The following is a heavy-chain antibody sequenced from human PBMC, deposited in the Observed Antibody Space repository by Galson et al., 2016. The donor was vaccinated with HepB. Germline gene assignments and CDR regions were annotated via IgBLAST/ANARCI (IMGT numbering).Heavy chain of an antibody. CDR3: ARDPDCGGDCYMHYFDY. CDR2: ISYHGTNK. V-gene: IGHV3-30-3*01. CDR1: GFTFSSYA. Sequence: SLRLSCAASGFTFSSYAMHWVRQAPGRGLEWVAFISYHGTNKYYADPVKGRFTISRDNSKNTLYLKMNSLRAEDTAVYYCARDPDCGGDCYMHYFDYWGQGNLVTVSS. J-gene: IGHJ4*02. D-gene: IGHD2-21*02.